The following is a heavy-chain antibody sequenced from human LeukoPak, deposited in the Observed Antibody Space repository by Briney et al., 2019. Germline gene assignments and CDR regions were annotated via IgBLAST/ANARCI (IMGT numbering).Heavy chain of an antibody. V-gene: IGHV4-59*12. D-gene: IGHD3-3*01. J-gene: IGHJ4*02. CDR3: ARGTLTIFGVVIEPPNY. Sequence: SETLSLTCTVSGGSISSYYWSWIRQPPGKGLEWIGYIYHSGSTYYNPSLKSRVTISVDRSKNQFSLKLSSVTAADTAVYYCARGTLTIFGVVIEPPNYWGQGTLVTVSS. CDR1: GGSISSYY. CDR2: IYHSGST.